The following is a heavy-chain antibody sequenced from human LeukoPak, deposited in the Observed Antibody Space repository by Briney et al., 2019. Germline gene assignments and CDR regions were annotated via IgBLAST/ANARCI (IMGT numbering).Heavy chain of an antibody. Sequence: GGSLRLSCAASGFSFSSYEMNWVRQAPGKGLEWVSYISASGSTRYYADSVKGRFTISRDNAENSLYLQMNSLRAEDTAVYYCARDKLVVTATFNWFDPWGQGTLVTVSS. V-gene: IGHV3-48*03. D-gene: IGHD2-21*02. CDR1: GFSFSSYE. J-gene: IGHJ5*02. CDR3: ARDKLVVTATFNWFDP. CDR2: ISASGSTR.